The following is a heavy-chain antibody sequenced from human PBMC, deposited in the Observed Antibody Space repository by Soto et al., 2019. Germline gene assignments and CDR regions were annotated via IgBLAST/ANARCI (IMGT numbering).Heavy chain of an antibody. CDR1: GYTFTSYY. J-gene: IGHJ4*02. CDR3: ARDPRAMTAPPVDY. Sequence: QVQLVQSGAEVKKPGASVKVSCKASGYTFTSYYMHCVRQAPGQGLEWMGIINPSGGSTSYAQKYHGRVTMTRDTATSTVYMEVSSLRSEDTAEYYCARDPRAMTAPPVDYLGQGTLVTVSS. CDR2: INPSGGST. V-gene: IGHV1-46*01.